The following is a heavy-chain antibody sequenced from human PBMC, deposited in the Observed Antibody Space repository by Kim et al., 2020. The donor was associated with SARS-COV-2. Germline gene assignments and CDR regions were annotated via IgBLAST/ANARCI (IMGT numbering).Heavy chain of an antibody. Sequence: GGSLRLSCAASGFTFSSYAMSWVRQAPGKGLEWVSAISGSGGSTYYADSVKGRFTISRDNSKNTLYLQMNSLRAEDTAVYYCAKAYDYVWGSYRKYYFDYWGQGTLVTVSS. D-gene: IGHD3-16*02. CDR1: GFTFSSYA. CDR2: ISGSGGST. CDR3: AKAYDYVWGSYRKYYFDY. V-gene: IGHV3-23*01. J-gene: IGHJ4*02.